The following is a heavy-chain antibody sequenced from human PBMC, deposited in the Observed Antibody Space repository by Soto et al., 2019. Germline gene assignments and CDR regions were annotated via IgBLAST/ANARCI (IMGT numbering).Heavy chain of an antibody. CDR3: ARDHGGRVNWFDP. J-gene: IGHJ5*02. D-gene: IGHD3-16*01. Sequence: ASVKVSCKASGDTFTGYYMHWVRQAPGQGLEWMGWINPNSGGTNYAQKFQGRVTMTRETSISTAYMELSRLRSDDTDVYYCARDHGGRVNWFDPWGQGTLVSVFS. CDR2: INPNSGGT. V-gene: IGHV1-2*02. CDR1: GDTFTGYY.